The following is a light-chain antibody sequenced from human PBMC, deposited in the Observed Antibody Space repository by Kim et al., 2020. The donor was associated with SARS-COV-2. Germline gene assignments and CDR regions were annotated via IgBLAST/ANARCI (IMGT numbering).Light chain of an antibody. CDR2: DVS. V-gene: IGLV2-11*01. CDR1: SSDIGGYYF. J-gene: IGLJ3*02. Sequence: QSALTQPRSVSGSPGQSVTISCTGTSSDIGGYYFVSWYQQHPGKAPKLMIYDVSKRPSGVPDRFSGSKSGNTASLTISGLQAEDEAEYYCCSYAGSYTWVFGGGTQLTVL. CDR3: CSYAGSYTWV.